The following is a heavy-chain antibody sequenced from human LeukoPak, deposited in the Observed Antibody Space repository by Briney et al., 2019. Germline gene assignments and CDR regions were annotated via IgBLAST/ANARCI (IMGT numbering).Heavy chain of an antibody. CDR3: ARGRSAYYYGSGSYYY. V-gene: IGHV4-34*01. Sequence: KTSETLSLTCAVYGGSFSGYYWSWIRQPPGKGLEWIGEINHSGSTNYNPSLKSRVTISVDTSKNQFSLKLSSVTAADTAVYYCARGRSAYYYGSGSYYYWGRGTLVTVSS. CDR2: INHSGST. CDR1: GGSFSGYY. J-gene: IGHJ4*02. D-gene: IGHD3-10*01.